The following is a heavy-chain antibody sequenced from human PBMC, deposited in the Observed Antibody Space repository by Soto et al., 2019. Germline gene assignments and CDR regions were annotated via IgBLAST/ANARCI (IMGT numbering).Heavy chain of an antibody. Sequence: QVQLQESGPGLVKPSGTLSLTCAVSGGSISSSNWWSWVRQPPGKGLEWIGEIYHSGSTNYNPSLKSRVTISVDKSKNQFSLKLSSVTAAATAVYYCARGESYCISTSCYIWNTPRHYGMDVWGQGTTVTVSS. J-gene: IGHJ6*02. D-gene: IGHD2-2*02. CDR1: GGSISSSNW. CDR3: ARGESYCISTSCYIWNTPRHYGMDV. CDR2: IYHSGST. V-gene: IGHV4-4*02.